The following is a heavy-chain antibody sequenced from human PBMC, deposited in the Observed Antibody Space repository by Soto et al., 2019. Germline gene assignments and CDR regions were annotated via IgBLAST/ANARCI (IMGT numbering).Heavy chain of an antibody. CDR2: ISAYNGNT. CDR1: GYTFTSYC. CDR3: ARLEYSGYDFYWFDP. V-gene: IGHV1-18*01. D-gene: IGHD5-12*01. J-gene: IGHJ5*02. Sequence: GPVKVSCKASGYTFTSYCIIWVRQLPGQGHEWMGWISAYNGNTNYAQKLQGRVTITTDTSTSTAYMELRSLTSDDTAVYYFARLEYSGYDFYWFDPWGQRTVVPLS.